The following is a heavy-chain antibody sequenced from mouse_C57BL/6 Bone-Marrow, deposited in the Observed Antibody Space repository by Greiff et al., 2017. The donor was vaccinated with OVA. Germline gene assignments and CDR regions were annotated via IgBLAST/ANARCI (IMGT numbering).Heavy chain of an antibody. J-gene: IGHJ2*01. CDR2: INPGSGGT. CDR3: AREGLRNYFDY. CDR1: GYAFTNYL. D-gene: IGHD2-4*01. Sequence: QVQLKESGAELVRPGTSVKVSCKASGYAFTNYLIEWVKQRPGQGLEWIGVINPGSGGTNYNEKFKGKATLTADKSSSTAYMQLSSLTSEDSAVYFCAREGLRNYFDYWGQGTTLTVSS. V-gene: IGHV1-54*01.